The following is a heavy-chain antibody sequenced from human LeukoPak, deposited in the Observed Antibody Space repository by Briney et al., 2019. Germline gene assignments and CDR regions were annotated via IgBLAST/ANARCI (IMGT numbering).Heavy chain of an antibody. Sequence: PSETLSLTCTVSGGSISDYYWNWIRQPPGKGLEWIGYIYYSGSTNYNPSLKSRVTISVDTSKNQFSLKLSSVTAADTAVYYCASGVGATDYWGQGTLVTVSS. D-gene: IGHD1-26*01. J-gene: IGHJ4*02. CDR2: IYYSGST. CDR3: ASGVGATDY. CDR1: GGSISDYY. V-gene: IGHV4-59*12.